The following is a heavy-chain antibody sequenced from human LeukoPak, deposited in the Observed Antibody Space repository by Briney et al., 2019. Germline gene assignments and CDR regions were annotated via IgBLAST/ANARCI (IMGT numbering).Heavy chain of an antibody. V-gene: IGHV3-7*01. J-gene: IGHJ4*02. CDR3: ARDPDIVAEYPAYYFDY. CDR1: GFTFSSYW. Sequence: PGGSLRLSCAASGFTFSSYWMSWVRQAPGKGLEWVANIRQDGSENYYVDSVKGRFTISRDNAKNSLYLQMNSLRAEDTAVYYCARDPDIVAEYPAYYFDYWGQGTLVTVSS. D-gene: IGHD2-15*01. CDR2: IRQDGSEN.